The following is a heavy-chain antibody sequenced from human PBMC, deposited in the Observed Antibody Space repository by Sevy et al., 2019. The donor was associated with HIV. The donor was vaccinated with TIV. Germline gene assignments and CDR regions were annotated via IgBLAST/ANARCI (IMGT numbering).Heavy chain of an antibody. D-gene: IGHD6-6*01. CDR2: ISGISNYI. CDR3: ARGVQTYDAFDI. V-gene: IGHV3-21*01. J-gene: IGHJ3*02. CDR1: GFTFSRYS. Sequence: GGSLRLSCAASGFTFSRYSMNWVRQAPGKGLEWVSSISGISNYIYYADSVQGRFSISRDNAKDSLYLQMNSLRVEDKAIYYCARGVQTYDAFDIWGQGTMVTVSS.